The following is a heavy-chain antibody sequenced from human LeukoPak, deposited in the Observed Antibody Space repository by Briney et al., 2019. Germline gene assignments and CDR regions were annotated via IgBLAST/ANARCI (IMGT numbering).Heavy chain of an antibody. CDR3: ARPHSSGYSGYSWYFDL. CDR2: IYPADSDT. J-gene: IGHJ2*01. Sequence: PGESLKISCKGSGYSFSNYRIGWVRQMPGKGLEWMGLIYPADSDTRYSPSFQGQVTISADKSISTAYLQWSSLKASDTAMYYCARPHSSGYSGYSWYFDLWGRGTLVTVSS. V-gene: IGHV5-51*01. D-gene: IGHD3-22*01. CDR1: GYSFSNYR.